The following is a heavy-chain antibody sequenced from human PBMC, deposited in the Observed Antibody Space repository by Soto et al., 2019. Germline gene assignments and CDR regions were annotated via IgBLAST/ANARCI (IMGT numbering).Heavy chain of an antibody. V-gene: IGHV4-30-4*01. Sequence: SETLSLTCTVSGGSISSGGYYWSWIRQPPGKGLEYIGYIYYSGITYYTPSRKSRVSISVDTSKNQFSLRLSSVTAADTAVYYCARDLNDYPNWFDPWGQGTLVTVSS. J-gene: IGHJ5*02. D-gene: IGHD4-17*01. CDR3: ARDLNDYPNWFDP. CDR2: IYYSGIT. CDR1: GGSISSGGYY.